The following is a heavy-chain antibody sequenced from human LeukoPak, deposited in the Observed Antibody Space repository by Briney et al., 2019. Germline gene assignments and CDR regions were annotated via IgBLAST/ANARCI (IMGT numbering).Heavy chain of an antibody. D-gene: IGHD1-26*01. CDR1: GFSFSTYW. J-gene: IGHJ4*02. CDR2: IKQDGSEK. Sequence: GGSLRLSCAASGFSFSTYWMNWVRQAPGKGLEWVANIKQDGSEKYYVDPAKGRFTISRDSAKNSLSLQMNSLRPEDTALYYCVPGSHWGQGILVTVSS. CDR3: VPGSH. V-gene: IGHV3-7*02.